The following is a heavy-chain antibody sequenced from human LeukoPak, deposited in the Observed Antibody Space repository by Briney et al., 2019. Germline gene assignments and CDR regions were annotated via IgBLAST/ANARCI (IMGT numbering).Heavy chain of an antibody. CDR3: AKSAYDFWSSFDY. D-gene: IGHD3-3*01. J-gene: IGHJ4*02. CDR2: ISDSVGST. CDR1: GFTFSSYA. V-gene: IGHV3-23*01. Sequence: GGSLSLSCATSGFTFSSYAMIWVRQAPGRGLEWVSGISDSVGSTYYADSVKGRLTIHRDNSKSTLYLQMSSLRVEDTAVYYCAKSAYDFWSSFDYWGQGTLVTVSS.